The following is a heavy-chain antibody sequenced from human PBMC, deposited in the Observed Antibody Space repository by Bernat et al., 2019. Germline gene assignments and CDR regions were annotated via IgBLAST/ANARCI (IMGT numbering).Heavy chain of an antibody. V-gene: IGHV3-30*18. CDR1: GFTFNIYG. D-gene: IGHD3-22*01. J-gene: IGHJ4*02. CDR2: ISYDGSNQ. Sequence: QVQLVESGGGVVQPGRSLRLSCAASGFTFNIYGMHWVRQAPGKGLEWVAVISYDGSNQYYADFVKGRFTISRDKSKNTLYLQMNSLRAEDTAMYYCAKTDSSGYWERTPPDFWGQGTLVTVSS. CDR3: AKTDSSGYWERTPPDF.